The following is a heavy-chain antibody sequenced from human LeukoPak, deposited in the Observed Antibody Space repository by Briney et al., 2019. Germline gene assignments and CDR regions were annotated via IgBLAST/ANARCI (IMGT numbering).Heavy chain of an antibody. J-gene: IGHJ4*02. CDR2: IYYSGST. CDR3: ARGGSYCSSTSCLERYFDY. Sequence: SETLSLTCTIPGGSISSGGYYWSWIRQHPGKGLEWLGYIYYSGSTYYNPSLKSRVTIAVDTSKHQFSLKLSSVPAADTAVYYCARGGSYCSSTSCLERYFDYWGQGTLVTVSS. D-gene: IGHD2-2*01. V-gene: IGHV4-31*03. CDR1: GGSISSGGYY.